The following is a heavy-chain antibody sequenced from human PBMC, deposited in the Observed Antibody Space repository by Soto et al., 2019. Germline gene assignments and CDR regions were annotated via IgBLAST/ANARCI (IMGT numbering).Heavy chain of an antibody. CDR1: GYSFSSFG. D-gene: IGHD2-15*01. CDR3: ARTCRSGGSCYLEY. CDR2: VSVPSGDT. Sequence: ASVKVSCKASGYSFSSFGISWVRQAPGQGLEWVGWVSVPSGDTSSARNFQGRVAVTTDTSTSTAYMEVGSLRSDDTAVYYCARTCRSGGSCYLEYWGEGTLVTVSS. V-gene: IGHV1-18*01. J-gene: IGHJ4*02.